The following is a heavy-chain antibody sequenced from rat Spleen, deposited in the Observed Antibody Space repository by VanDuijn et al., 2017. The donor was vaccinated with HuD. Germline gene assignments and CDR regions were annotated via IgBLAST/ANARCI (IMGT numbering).Heavy chain of an antibody. CDR1: GFSLTSDH. D-gene: IGHD1-12*02. V-gene: IGHV2S13*01. Sequence: QVQLKESGPGLMQPSQTLSLTCIVSGFSLTSDHVHWVRQSPGKGLEWMAVIWSGGNIDTNSALRSRLSISRDTSKSQVFLKVNSLKTEDTGIYYCARCMGTYYYGYWYFDFWCPGTMVTVSS. CDR3: ARCMGTYYYGYWYFDF. CDR2: IWSGGNI. J-gene: IGHJ1*01.